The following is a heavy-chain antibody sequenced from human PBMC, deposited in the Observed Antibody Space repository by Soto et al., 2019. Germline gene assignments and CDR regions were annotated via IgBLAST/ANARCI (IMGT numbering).Heavy chain of an antibody. J-gene: IGHJ3*01. V-gene: IGHV4-59*01. CDR3: ARAWGGASDL. CDR1: GGSISSYY. D-gene: IGHD3-10*01. CDR2: IYYSGST. Sequence: SETLSLTCTVSGGSISSYYWSWIRQPPGKGLEWIGYIYYSGSTNYNPSLKRRVTVSVDTSKNQFSLKLSSVTAADTAVYYCARAWGGASDLWGQATMV.